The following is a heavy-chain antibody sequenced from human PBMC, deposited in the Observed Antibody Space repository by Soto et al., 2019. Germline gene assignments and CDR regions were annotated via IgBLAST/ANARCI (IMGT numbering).Heavy chain of an antibody. V-gene: IGHV1-2*04. CDR3: ASDRKDIVVVPAAMPSGFDNWFDP. Sequence: ASVKVSCKASGYTFTGYYMHWVRQAPGQGLEWMGWINPNSGGTNYAQKFQGWVTMTRDTSISTAYMELSRPRSDDTAVYYCASDRKDIVVVPAAMPSGFDNWFDPWGQGTLVTVSS. D-gene: IGHD2-2*01. CDR2: INPNSGGT. CDR1: GYTFTGYY. J-gene: IGHJ5*02.